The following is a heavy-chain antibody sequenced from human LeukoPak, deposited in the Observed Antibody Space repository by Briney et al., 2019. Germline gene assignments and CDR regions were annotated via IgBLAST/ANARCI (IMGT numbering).Heavy chain of an antibody. Sequence: ASVKVSCKASGYTFTSYYMHWVRQAPGQGLEWMGIINPSGGSTSYAQKFQGRVTMTRDTSTSTVYMELSSLRSEDTAVYYCAREFYSGSYRDAFDIWGQGTMVTVSS. D-gene: IGHD1-26*01. V-gene: IGHV1-46*01. CDR3: AREFYSGSYRDAFDI. CDR2: INPSGGST. CDR1: GYTFTSYY. J-gene: IGHJ3*02.